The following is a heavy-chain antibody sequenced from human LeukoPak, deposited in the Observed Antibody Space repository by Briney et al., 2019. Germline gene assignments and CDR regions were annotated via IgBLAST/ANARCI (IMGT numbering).Heavy chain of an antibody. Sequence: NPSETLSLTCNVSGDSITSHYWNWIRQPPGKGLEWIGYIYYTGIIKYNPSLTSRVSMSVDTSKNQFFLKMKSVTAADTAVYHCARSVGYFDNTGPHMMFDYWGQGSLVTVSS. CDR2: IYYTGII. CDR1: GDSITSHY. CDR3: ARSVGYFDNTGPHMMFDY. D-gene: IGHD3-22*01. J-gene: IGHJ4*02. V-gene: IGHV4-59*11.